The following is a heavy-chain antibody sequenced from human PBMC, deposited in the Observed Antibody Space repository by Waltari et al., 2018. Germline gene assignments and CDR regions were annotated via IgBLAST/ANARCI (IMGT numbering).Heavy chain of an antibody. D-gene: IGHD3-16*01. CDR3: ARDRGGDDVGEEYYYYGMDV. V-gene: IGHV4-59*01. CDR2: IDYSGST. J-gene: IGHJ6*02. CDR1: GGSISSYY. Sequence: QVQLQESGPGLVKPSETLSLTCTVSGGSISSYYWSWIRQPPGKGLEWIGYIDYSGSTNYNPSLKSRVTISVDTSKNQFSLKLSSVTAADTAVYYCARDRGGDDVGEEYYYYGMDVWGQGTTVTVSS.